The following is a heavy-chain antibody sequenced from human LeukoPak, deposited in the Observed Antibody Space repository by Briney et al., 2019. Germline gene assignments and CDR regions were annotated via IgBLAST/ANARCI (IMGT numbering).Heavy chain of an antibody. Sequence: GGSLRLSCAASGFTFSSYAMTWVRQAPGKGLEWVSGISGSGDNTYYADSVKGRFTISRDNSKNTLYVQVNSLGTEDTAAYYCAKGSYYDSSGSFYFDYWGQGTLVTVSS. J-gene: IGHJ4*02. V-gene: IGHV3-23*01. CDR2: ISGSGDNT. D-gene: IGHD3-22*01. CDR1: GFTFSSYA. CDR3: AKGSYYDSSGSFYFDY.